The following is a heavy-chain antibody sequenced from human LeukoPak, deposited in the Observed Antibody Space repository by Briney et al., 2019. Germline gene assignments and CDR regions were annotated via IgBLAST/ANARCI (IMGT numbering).Heavy chain of an antibody. CDR2: MNPNSGNT. J-gene: IGHJ3*02. Sequence: ASVKVSCKASGYTFTSYDINWLRQATGQGLEWMGYMNPNSGNTGYAQKFQGRVTMTRNTSISTAYMELSSLRFEDTAVYYCARVPREIASIWGQGTMVTVSS. CDR3: ARVPREIASI. D-gene: IGHD3-16*02. V-gene: IGHV1-8*01. CDR1: GYTFTSYD.